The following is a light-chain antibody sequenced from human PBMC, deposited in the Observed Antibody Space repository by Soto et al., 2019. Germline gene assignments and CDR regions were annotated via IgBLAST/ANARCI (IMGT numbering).Light chain of an antibody. CDR1: TGAVTNGHY. J-gene: IGLJ1*01. CDR2: DTT. V-gene: IGLV7-46*01. Sequence: QAVVTQEPSLTVSAGGKVTLTCGSSTGAVTNGHYPYWFQQKPGQAPRTLIYDTTNRHSWTPARFSGSLLGGKAALTLSGAQPEDEAEYYCLLSYNGPYVFGTGTKLPV. CDR3: LLSYNGPYV.